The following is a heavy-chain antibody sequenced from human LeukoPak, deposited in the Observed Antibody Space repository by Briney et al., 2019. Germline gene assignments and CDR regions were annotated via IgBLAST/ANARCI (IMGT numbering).Heavy chain of an antibody. CDR3: ASYDFWSGYYPFDY. V-gene: IGHV4-34*01. J-gene: IGHJ4*02. CDR2: INHSGST. CDR1: GGSFSGYY. Sequence: SETLSLTCAVYGGSFSGYYWSWIRQPPGKGLEWIGEINHSGSTNYNTSLKSRVTISVDTSKNQFSLKLSSVTAADTAVYYFASYDFWSGYYPFDYWGQGTLVTVSS. D-gene: IGHD3-3*01.